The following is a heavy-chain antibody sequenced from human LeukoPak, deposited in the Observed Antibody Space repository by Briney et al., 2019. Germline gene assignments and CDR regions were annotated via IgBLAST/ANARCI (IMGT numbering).Heavy chain of an antibody. V-gene: IGHV1-69*05. CDR2: IIPIFGTA. CDR3: ARGNEYSGYDPSYYYYMDV. Sequence: ASVKVSCKASGGTFSSYAISWARQAPGQGLEWMGRIIPIFGTANYAQKFQGRVTITTDESTSTAYMELSSLRSEDTAVYYCARGNEYSGYDPSYYYYMDVWGKGTTVTVSS. J-gene: IGHJ6*03. D-gene: IGHD5-12*01. CDR1: GGTFSSYA.